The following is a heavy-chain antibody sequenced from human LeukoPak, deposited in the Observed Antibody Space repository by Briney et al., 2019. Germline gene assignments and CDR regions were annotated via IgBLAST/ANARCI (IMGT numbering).Heavy chain of an antibody. CDR3: ATAPPDLEGTNWFDP. Sequence: SETLSLTCTVSGGSISSGDYYWSWIRQPPGKGLEWIGYIYYSGSTYYNPSLKSRVTISVDTSKNQFSLKLSSVTAADTAVYYCATAPPDLEGTNWFDPWGQGTLVTVSS. V-gene: IGHV4-30-4*08. J-gene: IGHJ5*02. CDR2: IYYSGST. CDR1: GGSISSGDYY.